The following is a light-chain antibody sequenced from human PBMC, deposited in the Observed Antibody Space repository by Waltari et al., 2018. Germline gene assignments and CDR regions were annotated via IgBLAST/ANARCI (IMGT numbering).Light chain of an antibody. CDR1: QSISYS. CDR3: QQYNRYSS. Sequence: DIQMAQSPSTLSASVGDRVTITCRASQSISYSLAWYQQKPGKAPKLLIYKASTLEGGVPSRFIGSGSGTEFTLTITSLQPDDFATYYCQQYNRYSSFGQGTRLEI. CDR2: KAS. J-gene: IGKJ5*01. V-gene: IGKV1-5*03.